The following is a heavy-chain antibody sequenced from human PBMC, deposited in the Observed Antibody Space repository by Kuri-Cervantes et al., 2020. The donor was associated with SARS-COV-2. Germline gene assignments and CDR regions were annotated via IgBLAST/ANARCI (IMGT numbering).Heavy chain of an antibody. J-gene: IGHJ3*01. CDR3: VRIPPGHITVFGVVIPAAFDV. CDR1: GYSISSGYY. Sequence: SETLSLTCAVSGYSISSGYYWGWIRQSPGKGLVWIGSMYHSGSTTYNPFLKSRVTISVDTSKNQFSLMLTSVTAADTAVYYCVRIPPGHITVFGVVIPAAFDVWGQGTMVTVSS. D-gene: IGHD3-3*01. V-gene: IGHV4-38-2*01. CDR2: MYHSGST.